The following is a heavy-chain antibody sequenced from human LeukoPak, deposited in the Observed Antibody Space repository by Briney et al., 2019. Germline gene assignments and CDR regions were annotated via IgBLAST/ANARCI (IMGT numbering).Heavy chain of an antibody. J-gene: IGHJ3*02. V-gene: IGHV3-30*18. D-gene: IGHD6-19*01. CDR2: ISYDGSNK. Sequence: PGGSLRLSCAASGFTFSSYGMHWVRQAPGKGLEWVAVISYDGSNKYYADSVKGRFTISRDNSENTLYLQMNSLRAEDTAGYYCAKDRWGAVAGTGDAFDIWGQGTMVTVSS. CDR3: AKDRWGAVAGTGDAFDI. CDR1: GFTFSSYG.